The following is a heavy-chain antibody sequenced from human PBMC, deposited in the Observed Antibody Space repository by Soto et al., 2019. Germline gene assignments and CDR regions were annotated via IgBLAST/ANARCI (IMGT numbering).Heavy chain of an antibody. V-gene: IGHV3-11*01. D-gene: IGHD3-16*01. CDR1: GFTFSDYY. J-gene: IGHJ4*02. Sequence: GGSLRLSCAASGFTFSDYYMSWIRQAPGKGLEWVSYISSSGSTIFYADSVKGRFTISRDNAKNSLYLQMSSLRSEDTAVYYCASEPYVWGSYPFVWGQGTLVTVSS. CDR3: ASEPYVWGSYPFV. CDR2: ISSSGSTI.